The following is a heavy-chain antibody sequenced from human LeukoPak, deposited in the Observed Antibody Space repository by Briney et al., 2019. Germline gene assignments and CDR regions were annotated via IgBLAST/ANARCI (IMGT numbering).Heavy chain of an antibody. CDR3: ARVGSSSRGFDY. D-gene: IGHD6-13*01. CDR2: IIPIFGTA. V-gene: IGHV1-69*05. Sequence: SVKVSCKASGGTFSSYAISWVRQAPGQGLEWMGGIIPIFGTANYAQKLQGRVTMTTDTSTSTAYMELRSLRSDDTAVYYCARVGSSSRGFDYWGQGTLVTVSS. J-gene: IGHJ4*02. CDR1: GGTFSSYA.